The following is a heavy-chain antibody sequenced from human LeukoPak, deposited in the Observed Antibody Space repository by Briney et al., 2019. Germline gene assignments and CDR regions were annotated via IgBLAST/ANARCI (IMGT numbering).Heavy chain of an antibody. CDR2: IIPIFGTA. D-gene: IGHD3-22*01. Sequence: GASVTVSCKASGGTFSSYAISWVRQAPGQGLEWMGGIIPIFGTANYAQKFQGRVTITADESTSTAYMELSSLRSEDTAVYYCASSYYDSSGYGYWGQGTLVTVSS. CDR1: GGTFSSYA. V-gene: IGHV1-69*01. J-gene: IGHJ4*02. CDR3: ASSYYDSSGYGY.